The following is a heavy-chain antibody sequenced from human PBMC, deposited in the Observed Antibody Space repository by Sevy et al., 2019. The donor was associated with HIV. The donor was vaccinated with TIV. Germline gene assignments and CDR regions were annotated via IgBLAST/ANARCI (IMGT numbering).Heavy chain of an antibody. J-gene: IGHJ4*02. CDR3: ARAGGSWALRY. Sequence: GGSLRLSCAASGFIFSDYYMSWIRQAPGKGLEWVSYISGSGNTIYYTDSVKGRFTISRDNAKDSQYLQMNSLRAEDTAVYCLARAGGSWALRYWGQGSLVTVSS. CDR2: ISGSGNTI. CDR1: GFIFSDYY. V-gene: IGHV3-11*01. D-gene: IGHD1-26*01.